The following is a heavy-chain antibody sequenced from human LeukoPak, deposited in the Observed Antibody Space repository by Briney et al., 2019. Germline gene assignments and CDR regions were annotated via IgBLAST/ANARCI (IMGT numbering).Heavy chain of an antibody. CDR1: GFTFSSYS. J-gene: IGHJ4*03. Sequence: PGGSLRLSCAASGFTFSSYSMNWVRQAPGKGLEWVSSISSSSSYIYYADAVKGRFTISRDNAKNSLYLQMNSLRAEDTAVYYCARVYYYDSSGYYPAMSFDYWGQGTMVTVSS. CDR3: ARVYYYDSSGYYPAMSFDY. V-gene: IGHV3-21*01. CDR2: ISSSSSYI. D-gene: IGHD3-22*01.